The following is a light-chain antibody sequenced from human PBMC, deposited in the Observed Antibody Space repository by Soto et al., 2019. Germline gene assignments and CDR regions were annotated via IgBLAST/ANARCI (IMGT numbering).Light chain of an antibody. J-gene: IGLJ1*01. Sequence: HSVLTQPPSVSAARGQNVTISCSGSSSNIGGNSVSWYQQLPGTAPKLLIYDDNKRPSGIPDRFSGSKSGTSATLGITGFQTGDEADYYCGSWDSSLSAYVFGTGTKV. CDR1: SSNIGGNS. V-gene: IGLV1-51*01. CDR3: GSWDSSLSAYV. CDR2: DDN.